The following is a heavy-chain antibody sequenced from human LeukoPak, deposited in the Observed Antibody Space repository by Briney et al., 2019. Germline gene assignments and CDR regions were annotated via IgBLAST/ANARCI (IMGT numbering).Heavy chain of an antibody. J-gene: IGHJ6*03. CDR2: IYHTGST. D-gene: IGHD3-3*01. Sequence: SETLSLTCAVYGGTFSGYYWSWIRQSPGKGREWIGQIYHTGSTNYNPSLRSRVTISVDTSRNQFSLKLTSVTAADTAIYYCARDDFGVALGGVWGKGTTVTVSS. CDR1: GGTFSGYY. CDR3: ARDDFGVALGGV. V-gene: IGHV4-34*01.